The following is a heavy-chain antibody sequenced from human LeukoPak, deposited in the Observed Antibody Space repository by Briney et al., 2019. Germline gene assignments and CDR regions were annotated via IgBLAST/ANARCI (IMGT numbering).Heavy chain of an antibody. CDR2: ISTSGGT. Sequence: PSETLSLTCTVSGDSMSGYWGWVRQPAGKGLEWIGRISTSGGTDYNPSLKSRITMSVDTSKNQFSLKLRSMTAADTAVYYCAGSNSGSYGWFDPWGQGTLVTVSS. V-gene: IGHV4-4*07. CDR3: AGSNSGSYGWFDP. D-gene: IGHD1-26*01. J-gene: IGHJ5*02. CDR1: GDSMSGY.